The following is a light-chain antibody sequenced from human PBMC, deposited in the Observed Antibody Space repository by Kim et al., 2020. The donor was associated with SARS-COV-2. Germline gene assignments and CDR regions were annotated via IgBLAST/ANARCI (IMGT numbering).Light chain of an antibody. CDR3: QQYGSTPAS. V-gene: IGKV3-20*01. CDR1: QSVSGSY. CDR2: GAS. Sequence: EIVLTQSPGTLSLSPGERATLSCRASQSVSGSYFAWYQQGPGQAPRLLVYGASNKATGIPDRFSGSGSGTDFTLTISRVEPEDFAVYYCQQYGSTPASFGGGSQVDIK. J-gene: IGKJ4*01.